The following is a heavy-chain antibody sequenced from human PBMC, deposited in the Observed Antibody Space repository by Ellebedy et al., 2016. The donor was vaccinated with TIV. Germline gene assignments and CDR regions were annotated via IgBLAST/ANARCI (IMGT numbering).Heavy chain of an antibody. CDR1: GFSLTKNW. CDR3: ARALAGRWYSAYFFDY. J-gene: IGHJ4*02. V-gene: IGHV3-7*01. Sequence: GESLKISCAASGFSLTKNWMSWVRQAPGKGLEWVANIKQDGSEKYFLDSVKGRFTISRDNAKNSLYLQMNSLRAEDTAVYYCARALAGRWYSAYFFDYWGQGTLVTVSS. CDR2: IKQDGSEK. D-gene: IGHD1-26*01.